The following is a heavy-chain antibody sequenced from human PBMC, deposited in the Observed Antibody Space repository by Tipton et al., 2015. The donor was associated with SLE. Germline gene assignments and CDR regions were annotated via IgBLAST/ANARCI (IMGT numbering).Heavy chain of an antibody. J-gene: IGHJ2*01. CDR1: GFTFSDYY. D-gene: IGHD6-19*01. Sequence: QLVQSGGGVVQPGGSLRLSCAASGFTFSDYYMSWIRQAPGKGLEWVSYISSSSSYTNYADSVKGRFTISRDNAKNSLYLQMNSLRAEDTAVYYCARDDYSSGGPDGFDLWGRGTLVTVSS. CDR3: ARDDYSSGGPDGFDL. CDR2: ISSSSSYT. V-gene: IGHV3-11*05.